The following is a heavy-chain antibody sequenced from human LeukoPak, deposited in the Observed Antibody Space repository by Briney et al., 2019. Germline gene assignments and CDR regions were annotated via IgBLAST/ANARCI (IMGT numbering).Heavy chain of an antibody. D-gene: IGHD5-18*01. J-gene: IGHJ3*02. Sequence: SETLSLTCNVSGGSISSSSYYWGWLRQPPGKGLEWIGRIYYSGSTNYNLSLKSRVTISVDTSKNQFSLKLSSVPAADTALYYCASPIVDTAMVDAFDIWGQGTMVTVSS. CDR2: IYYSGST. V-gene: IGHV4-39*07. CDR1: GGSISSSSYY. CDR3: ASPIVDTAMVDAFDI.